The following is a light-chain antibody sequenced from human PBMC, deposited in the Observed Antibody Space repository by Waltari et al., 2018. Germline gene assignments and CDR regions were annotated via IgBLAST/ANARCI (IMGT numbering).Light chain of an antibody. Sequence: DIQMTQSPSTLSASVGDRVTITCRASQSISSWLAWYQQKPGKAPKLLIYKASSLESGVPSRFSGSGSGTEFTLTISSLQPDDFATYYCQQYNSYSLAWMFGQGTKVEIK. CDR3: QQYNSYSLAWM. V-gene: IGKV1-5*03. CDR1: QSISSW. CDR2: KAS. J-gene: IGKJ1*01.